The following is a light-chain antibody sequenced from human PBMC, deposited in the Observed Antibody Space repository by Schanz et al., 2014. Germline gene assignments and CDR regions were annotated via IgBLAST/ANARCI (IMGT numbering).Light chain of an antibody. CDR1: SSNIGDNT. V-gene: IGLV1-44*01. CDR2: SDY. CDR3: QSYDSSLSGVV. J-gene: IGLJ2*01. Sequence: QSVLTQPPSSSGTPGQRVTISCSGSSSNIGDNTVHWYQQFPGSAPKLLIYSDYQRPSGVPDRFSGSKSGTSASLAITGLQAEDEADYYCQSYDSSLSGVVFGGGTKLTVL.